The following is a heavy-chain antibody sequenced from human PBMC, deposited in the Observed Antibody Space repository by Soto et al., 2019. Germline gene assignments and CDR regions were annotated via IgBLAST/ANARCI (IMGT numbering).Heavy chain of an antibody. D-gene: IGHD6-19*01. CDR2: IFSNGQT. CDR3: AKGWDVKYFDE. J-gene: IGHJ4*02. Sequence: PSATLSLTCSVSGASLLSSYWSWVRQPAGKGLEWIGHIFSNGQTSYNPSLKSRLTMSIDPSKDLFSLNLSSVTAADTAVYYCAKGWDVKYFDEWGQGTLVTV. V-gene: IGHV4-4*07. CDR1: GASLLSSY.